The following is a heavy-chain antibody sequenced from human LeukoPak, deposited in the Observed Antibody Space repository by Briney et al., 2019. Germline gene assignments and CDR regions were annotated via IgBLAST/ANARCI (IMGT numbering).Heavy chain of an antibody. Sequence: SVKVSCKASGGTFSSYTISWVRQAPGQGLEWMGRIIPILGIANYAQKFQGRVTITADKSTSTAYMELSSLRSEDTAVYYCARVPYYYDSSGYYEIGSAWGQGTLVTVS. D-gene: IGHD3-22*01. J-gene: IGHJ5*02. CDR1: GGTFSSYT. V-gene: IGHV1-69*02. CDR2: IIPILGIA. CDR3: ARVPYYYDSSGYYEIGSA.